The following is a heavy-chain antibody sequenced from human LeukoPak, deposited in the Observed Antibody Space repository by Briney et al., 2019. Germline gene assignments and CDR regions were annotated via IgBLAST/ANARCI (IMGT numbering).Heavy chain of an antibody. CDR1: GYTFTSYY. D-gene: IGHD3-3*01. Sequence: ASVKVSCKASGYTFTSYYMHWVRQAPGQGLEWMGIINPSGGSTSYAQKFQGRVTMTRDTSTSTVYMELSSVTAADTAVYYCARGRFLDAFDIWGQGTMVTVSS. CDR3: ARGRFLDAFDI. J-gene: IGHJ3*02. CDR2: INPSGGST. V-gene: IGHV1-46*01.